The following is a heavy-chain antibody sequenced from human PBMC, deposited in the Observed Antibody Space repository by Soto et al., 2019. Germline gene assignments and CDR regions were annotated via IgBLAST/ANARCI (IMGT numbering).Heavy chain of an antibody. CDR1: GGCISRYD. CDR2: IYYSGST. D-gene: IGHD3-10*01. J-gene: IGHJ5*02. CDR3: ARLYYGSGSYSLSSSNWFDP. Sequence: SETLSLTCTVSGGCISRYDWSWIRQPPGKGLEWIGYIYYSGSTNYNPSLKSRVTISVDTSKNQFSLKLSSVTAADTAVYYCARLYYGSGSYSLSSSNWFDPWGQGTLVTVSS. V-gene: IGHV4-59*08.